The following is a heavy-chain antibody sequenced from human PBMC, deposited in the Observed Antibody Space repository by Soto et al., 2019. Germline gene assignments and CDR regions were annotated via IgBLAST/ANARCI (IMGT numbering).Heavy chain of an antibody. J-gene: IGHJ4*02. V-gene: IGHV1-69*12. CDR3: AREEDVYSSSWYSFDY. CDR2: IIPIFGTA. CDR1: GGTFSSYA. D-gene: IGHD6-13*01. Sequence: QVPLVQSGAEVKKPGSSVKVSCKASGGTFSSYAISWVRQAPGQGLEWMGGIIPIFGTANYAQKFQGRVTITADESTSTAYMELSSLRSEDTAVYYCAREEDVYSSSWYSFDYWGQGTLVTVSS.